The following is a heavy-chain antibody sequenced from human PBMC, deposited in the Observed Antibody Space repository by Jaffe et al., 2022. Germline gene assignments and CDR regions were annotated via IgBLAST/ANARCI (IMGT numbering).Heavy chain of an antibody. V-gene: IGHV3-15*01. CDR3: TTALYYIVLVVYAIPVDNWFDP. CDR1: GFTFSNAW. J-gene: IGHJ5*02. CDR2: IKSKTDGGTT. D-gene: IGHD2-8*02. Sequence: EVQLVESGGGLVKPGGSLRLSCAASGFTFSNAWMSWVRQAPGKGLEWVGRIKSKTDGGTTDYAAPVKGRFTISRDDSKNTLYLQMNSLKTEDTAVYYCTTALYYIVLVVYAIPVDNWFDPWGQGTLVTVSS.